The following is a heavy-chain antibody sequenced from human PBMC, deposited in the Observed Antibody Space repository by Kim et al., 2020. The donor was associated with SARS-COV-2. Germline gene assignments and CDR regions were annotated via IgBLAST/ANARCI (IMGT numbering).Heavy chain of an antibody. CDR2: IDSDGSGA. Sequence: GGSLRLTCAASGSAFSLYWMHWVSQAPGKGLMWVAQIDSDGSGASYADYVKGRFTISRDNANNMLYLQMNSLRADDTAMYYCIRDNMQPGDIWGQGTMVT. D-gene: IGHD6-13*01. CDR3: IRDNMQPGDI. V-gene: IGHV3-74*01. CDR1: GSAFSLYW. J-gene: IGHJ3*02.